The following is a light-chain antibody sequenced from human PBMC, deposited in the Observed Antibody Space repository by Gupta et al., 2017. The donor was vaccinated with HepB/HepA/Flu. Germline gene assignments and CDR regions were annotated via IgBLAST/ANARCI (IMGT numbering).Light chain of an antibody. V-gene: IGKV1-5*03. Sequence: DIQLTQSPSSLSASVGDRVTITCRASQSINSWLAWYQQKPGKAPKLLIYQASSLESGVPSRFSGSGSGTEFTLSISSLQPDDFATYYCQQDNTYPFTFGRGTKVEIK. J-gene: IGKJ4*01. CDR3: QQDNTYPFT. CDR1: QSINSW. CDR2: QAS.